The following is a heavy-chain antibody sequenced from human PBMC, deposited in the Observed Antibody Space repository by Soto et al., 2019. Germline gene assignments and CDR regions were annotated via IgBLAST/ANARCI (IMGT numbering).Heavy chain of an antibody. CDR1: GGSFSGYY. J-gene: IGHJ6*02. CDR2: INHSGST. V-gene: IGHV4-34*01. CDR3: ARGGGVVPAAIHYYYYGMDV. D-gene: IGHD2-2*01. Sequence: SETLSLTCAVYGGSFSGYYWSWIRQPPGKGLEWIGEINHSGSTNYNPSLKSRVTISVDTSKNQFSLKLSSVTAADTAVYYCARGGGVVPAAIHYYYYGMDVWGQGTTVTVSS.